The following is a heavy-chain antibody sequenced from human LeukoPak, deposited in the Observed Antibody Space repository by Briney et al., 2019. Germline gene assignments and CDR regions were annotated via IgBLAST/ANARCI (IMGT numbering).Heavy chain of an antibody. CDR3: ASRGSGHRNWYFDL. V-gene: IGHV3-15*01. J-gene: IGHJ2*01. Sequence: GGSLRLSCAASGFTFSNAWMNWVRQAPGKGLEWVGRIKSKTDGGTTDYAAPVKGRFTISRDDSKNTLYLQMNSLKTEDTAVYYCASRGSGHRNWYFDLWGRGTLVTVSS. CDR2: IKSKTDGGTT. D-gene: IGHD1-14*01. CDR1: GFTFSNAW.